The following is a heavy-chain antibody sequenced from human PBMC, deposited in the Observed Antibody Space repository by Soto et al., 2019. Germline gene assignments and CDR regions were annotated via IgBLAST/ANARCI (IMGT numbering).Heavy chain of an antibody. Sequence: SEILSRTCTVSSVSIQNSHSFWAWIRHPPGKGLQFIASVYHNGGAHYNSSLKSRVTISVDTANNQVSLRMRSLTAADTAFYYCGRVVEGATRHTDPDSWGQGILVTVSS. J-gene: IGHJ5*01. CDR1: SVSIQNSHSF. D-gene: IGHD2-21*01. CDR2: VYHNGGA. V-gene: IGHV4-39*01. CDR3: GRVVEGATRHTDPDS.